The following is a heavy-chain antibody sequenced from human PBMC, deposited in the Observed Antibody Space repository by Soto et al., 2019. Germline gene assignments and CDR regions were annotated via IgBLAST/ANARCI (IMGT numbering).Heavy chain of an antibody. V-gene: IGHV3-7*01. CDR2: IKQDGREK. J-gene: IGHJ6*03. D-gene: IGHD3-3*01. Sequence: EVQLVESGGGLVQPGGSLRLSCEASGFTLSSYWMTWVRQAPGKGLEWVANIKQDGREKYCVDSVQGRFSISRDNAKNSLYLQMNSLRVEDTAIYYCARDVEGHYGFWSGSYKQYYYYYMDVWGKGTTVTVSS. CDR1: GFTLSSYW. CDR3: ARDVEGHYGFWSGSYKQYYYYYMDV.